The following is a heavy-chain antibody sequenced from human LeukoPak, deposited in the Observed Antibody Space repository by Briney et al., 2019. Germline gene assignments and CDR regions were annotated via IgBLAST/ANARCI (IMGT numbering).Heavy chain of an antibody. V-gene: IGHV4-34*01. J-gene: IGHJ4*02. Sequence: SETLSLTCAVYGGSFSGYYWSWIRQPPGKGLEWIGEINHSRSTNYNPSLKSRVTISVDTSKNQFSLKLSSVTAADTAVYYCARKAYGSGSYNYWGQGTLVTVSS. CDR2: INHSRST. D-gene: IGHD3-10*01. CDR3: ARKAYGSGSYNY. CDR1: GGSFSGYY.